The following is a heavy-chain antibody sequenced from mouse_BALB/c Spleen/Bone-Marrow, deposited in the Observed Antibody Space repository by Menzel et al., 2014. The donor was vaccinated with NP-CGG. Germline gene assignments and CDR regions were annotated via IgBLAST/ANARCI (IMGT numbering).Heavy chain of an antibody. J-gene: IGHJ2*01. V-gene: IGHV14-1*02. D-gene: IGHD1-1*01. CDR1: GFNIKDYY. CDR3: TRWVYYGSSFCDY. CDR2: IDPENGNT. Sequence: VQLKQSGAEFVRPGALVKLSCNASGFNIKDYYMHWVKQRPEQGLEWIGWIDPENGNTIYDPKFPGKASITADTSSNTAYLRRSSLTSEDTAVYYCTRWVYYGSSFCDYWGQGTTLTVPS.